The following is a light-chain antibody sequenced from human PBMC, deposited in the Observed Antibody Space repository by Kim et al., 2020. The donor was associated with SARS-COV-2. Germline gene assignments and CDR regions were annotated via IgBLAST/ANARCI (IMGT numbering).Light chain of an antibody. J-gene: IGKJ1*01. CDR3: QQYGSAPST. CDR2: GAS. CDR1: QSVTSNY. Sequence: EVVLTQSPGTLSLSPGERATLSCRASQSVTSNYLAWYQQRPGQPPRLLIYGASSRATDIPDKFSGSGSGTDFTLTISRLEPDDFAVYYCQQYGSAPSTFGQVTKVDIK. V-gene: IGKV3-20*01.